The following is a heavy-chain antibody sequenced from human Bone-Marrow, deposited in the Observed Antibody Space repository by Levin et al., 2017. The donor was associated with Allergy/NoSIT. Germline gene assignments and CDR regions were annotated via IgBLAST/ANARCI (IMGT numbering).Heavy chain of an antibody. D-gene: IGHD5-18*01. Sequence: PGESLKISCAASGFIFDNFAMTWVRQAPGKGLEWVSGISGDGRRTNYADSVRGRFTISRDSSKNTLYLQMNSLRDDDTAIYYCAKDSKGGYSSFADALDVWGQGTTVT. CDR3: AKDSKGGYSSFADALDV. CDR1: GFIFDNFA. CDR2: ISGDGRRT. J-gene: IGHJ6*02. V-gene: IGHV3-23*01.